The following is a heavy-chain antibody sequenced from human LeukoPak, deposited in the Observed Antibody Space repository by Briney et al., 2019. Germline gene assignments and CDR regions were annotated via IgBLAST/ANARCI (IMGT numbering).Heavy chain of an antibody. J-gene: IGHJ3*02. CDR1: GYSFTSYW. D-gene: IGHD2/OR15-2a*01. Sequence: GESLKISCKGSGYSFTSYWSGWVRQMPGKGLEWMGSIYPGDSDTRYSPSFQGQVTISADKSITTAYLQWSSLRASDTAMYYCARPANRGDAFDIWGQGTMVTVSS. CDR3: ARPANRGDAFDI. V-gene: IGHV5-51*01. CDR2: IYPGDSDT.